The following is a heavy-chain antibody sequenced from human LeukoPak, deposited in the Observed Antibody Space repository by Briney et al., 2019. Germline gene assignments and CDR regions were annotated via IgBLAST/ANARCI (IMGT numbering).Heavy chain of an antibody. J-gene: IGHJ4*02. CDR2: IKQDGTEK. CDR3: VRAIDYGYPGGY. D-gene: IGHD4-17*01. CDR1: EFTFSDFW. Sequence: GGPLRLSCVASEFTFSDFWMSWVRQAPGKGLEWVANIKQDGTEKYYVDSVKGRFTVSRDNAKNSLDLQMNSVRAEDTAVYYCVRAIDYGYPGGYWGQGTLVTVSS. V-gene: IGHV3-7*01.